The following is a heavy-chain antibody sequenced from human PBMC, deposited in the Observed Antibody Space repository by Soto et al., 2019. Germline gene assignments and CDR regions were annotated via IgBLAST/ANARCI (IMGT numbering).Heavy chain of an antibody. CDR3: ARTMITLGGVNWFAP. D-gene: IGHD3-16*01. CDR2: INHSGST. Sequence: SETLSLTCAVYGGSFSGYYWSWIRQPPGKGLEWIGEINHSGSTNYNPSLKSRVTISVDTSKNQLSLKLSSVTAADTAVYYCARTMITLGGVNWFAPWGQGTLVTVSS. CDR1: GGSFSGYY. V-gene: IGHV4-34*01. J-gene: IGHJ5*02.